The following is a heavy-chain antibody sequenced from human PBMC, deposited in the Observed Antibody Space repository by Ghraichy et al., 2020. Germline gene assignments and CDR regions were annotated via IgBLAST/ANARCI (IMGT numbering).Heavy chain of an antibody. V-gene: IGHV3-7*01. CDR3: ARDARYCSGGSCYSRVSYSDY. CDR2: IKQDGSEK. CDR1: GFTFSSYW. Sequence: GGYLRLSCAASGFTFSSYWMSWVRQAPGKGLEWVANIKQDGSEKYYVDSVKGRFTISRDNAKNSLYLQMNSLRAEDTAVYYCARDARYCSGGSCYSRVSYSDYWGQGTLVTVSS. J-gene: IGHJ4*02. D-gene: IGHD2-15*01.